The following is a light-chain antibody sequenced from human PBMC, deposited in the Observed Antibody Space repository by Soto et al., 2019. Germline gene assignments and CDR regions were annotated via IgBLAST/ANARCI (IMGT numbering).Light chain of an antibody. Sequence: DIQLTQSPSFLSASVGDRVTITCRASQGISSYLAWYQQKPGKAPKLLIYAASTLQSGVPSRFSGSGSGTEFTLAISSLQPEDFATYYCLQHNSYPRTFGQGTKVDIK. CDR2: AAS. CDR3: LQHNSYPRT. V-gene: IGKV1-9*01. CDR1: QGISSY. J-gene: IGKJ1*01.